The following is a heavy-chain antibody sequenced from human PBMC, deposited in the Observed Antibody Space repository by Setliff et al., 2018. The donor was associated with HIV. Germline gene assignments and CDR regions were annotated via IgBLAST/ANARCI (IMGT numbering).Heavy chain of an antibody. CDR1: GGSITGGSDY. Sequence: LSLTCTVSGGSITGGSDYWSWIRQPAGKGLEWIGRIYTSGTTSYNPSLKSRVSIAVDTSKNQFSLNFSSVTAADTAVYYCARCSYDSSGYYYYYFDYWGQGTLVTVSS. J-gene: IGHJ4*02. V-gene: IGHV4-61*02. CDR3: ARCSYDSSGYYYYYFDY. D-gene: IGHD3-22*01. CDR2: IYTSGTT.